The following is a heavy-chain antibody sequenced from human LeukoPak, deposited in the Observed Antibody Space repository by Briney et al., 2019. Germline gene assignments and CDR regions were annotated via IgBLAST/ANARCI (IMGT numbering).Heavy chain of an antibody. CDR2: IYSGGST. J-gene: IGHJ4*02. CDR1: GFTVSSNF. V-gene: IGHV3-66*01. CDR3: ARGGDSLHY. D-gene: IGHD3-10*01. Sequence: GSXRLSCAASGFTVSSNFMTWVRQXPGKGLEWVSVIYSGGSTYYADSVKDRFTISRGNSKNMLYLQMNSLRAEDTAVYYCARGGDSLHYWGQGTLVTVSS.